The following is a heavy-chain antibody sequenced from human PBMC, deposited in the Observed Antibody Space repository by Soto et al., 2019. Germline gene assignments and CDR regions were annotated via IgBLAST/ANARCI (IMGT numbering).Heavy chain of an antibody. CDR1: GFTFNTHW. CDR2: INSDGSAT. Sequence: GGSLRLSCAASGFTFNTHWMHWVRQAPGKGLVWVSRINSDGSATSHAESVKGRFTISRDNAKNTLYLHMNSLRAEDSAVYYCARGWVEGLSRQPPSDFWGQGTLVTVSS. V-gene: IGHV3-74*01. D-gene: IGHD3-3*01. CDR3: ARGWVEGLSRQPPSDF. J-gene: IGHJ4*02.